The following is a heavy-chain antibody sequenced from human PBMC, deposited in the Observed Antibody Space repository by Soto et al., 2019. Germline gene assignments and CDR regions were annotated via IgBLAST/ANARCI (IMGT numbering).Heavy chain of an antibody. Sequence: ASVKVSCKASGYTFTVYYMHWVRQSRLQGLEWMGWINPNSGGTNYAQKFQGRVTMTRDTSISTAYMELSRLRSDDTAVYYCARCENPYYDFWSGYLYWGQGTLVTVSS. CDR2: INPNSGGT. CDR3: ARCENPYYDFWSGYLY. J-gene: IGHJ4*02. D-gene: IGHD3-3*01. CDR1: GYTFTVYY. V-gene: IGHV1-2*02.